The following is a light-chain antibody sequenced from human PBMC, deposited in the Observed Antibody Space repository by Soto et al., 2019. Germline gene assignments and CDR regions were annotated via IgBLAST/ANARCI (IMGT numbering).Light chain of an antibody. CDR2: DDN. V-gene: IGLV1-51*01. CDR3: GSCDSSLIAYV. J-gene: IGLJ1*01. CDR1: SANIGGNS. Sequence: TQPPSVSAAAGQKVTISCSGSSANIGGNSVSWYQQHPGTAPKLLIYDDNRRPSGIPDRFSGSKSGTSATLGITGFQTGDEADYYCGSCDSSLIAYVFGTGTRSPS.